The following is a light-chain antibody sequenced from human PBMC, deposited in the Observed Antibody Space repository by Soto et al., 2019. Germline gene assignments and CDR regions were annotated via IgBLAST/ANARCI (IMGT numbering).Light chain of an antibody. J-gene: IGKJ2*01. Sequence: EIVLTQSPDTLSLSPGERATLSCSASQSVTNKRLAWYQQKPGQAPRLLIYGASSRAGGIPDKFSGSGSGTDFTLTINRLEPEDFAVYYCQQYGGSPYTFAQGTKLES. CDR2: GAS. V-gene: IGKV3-20*01. CDR1: QSVTNKR. CDR3: QQYGGSPYT.